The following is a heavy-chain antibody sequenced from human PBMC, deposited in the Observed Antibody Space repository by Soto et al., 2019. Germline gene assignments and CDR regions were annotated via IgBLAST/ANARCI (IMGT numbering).Heavy chain of an antibody. CDR1: GLTFSSYS. Sequence: GGSLRLSCAASGLTFSSYSMNWVRQAPGKGLEWVSSISSSSSYIYYADSVKGRFTISRDNAKNSLYLQMNSLRAEDTAVYYCARAARSGFDYWGQGTLVTVSS. V-gene: IGHV3-21*01. CDR2: ISSSSSYI. J-gene: IGHJ4*02. CDR3: ARAARSGFDY.